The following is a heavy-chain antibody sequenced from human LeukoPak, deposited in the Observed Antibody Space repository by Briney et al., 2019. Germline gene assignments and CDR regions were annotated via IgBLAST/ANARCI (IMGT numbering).Heavy chain of an antibody. CDR1: GGSISSYY. Sequence: SETLSLTCTVSGGSISSYYWSWIRQPPGKGLEWIGYIYTSGSTNYNPSLKSRVTISVDTPKNQFSLKLSSVTAADTAVYYCATVGVVVPAATRGRTVANWFDPWGQGTLVTVSS. V-gene: IGHV4-4*09. CDR3: ATVGVVVPAATRGRTVANWFDP. CDR2: IYTSGST. J-gene: IGHJ5*02. D-gene: IGHD2-2*01.